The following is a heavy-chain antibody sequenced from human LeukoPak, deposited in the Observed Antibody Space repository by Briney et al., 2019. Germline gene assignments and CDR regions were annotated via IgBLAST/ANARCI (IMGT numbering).Heavy chain of an antibody. CDR2: TSWNSGTI. CDR3: AKDSRPRFDTSGWYSFDY. Sequence: GGSLRLSCAASGFTFDDYAMHWVRQAPGKGLEWVAGTSWNSGTIAYGDSVKGRFTISRDNAKDSLWLQMNSLRAEDMALYYCAKDSRPRFDTSGWYSFDYWGQGTLVTVSS. CDR1: GFTFDDYA. J-gene: IGHJ4*02. V-gene: IGHV3-9*03. D-gene: IGHD6-19*01.